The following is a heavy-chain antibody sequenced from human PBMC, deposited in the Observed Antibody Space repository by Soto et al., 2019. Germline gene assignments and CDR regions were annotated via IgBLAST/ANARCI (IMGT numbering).Heavy chain of an antibody. Sequence: PSETLSRTCTVSGDSISRNSFYWGWIRQPPGKGLEWIGSIYYSGSTYYNPSLKSRVTISVDTSENQFSLKLSSVTAADTAVYYCARSLKWEFLTWGQGTLVTVSS. CDR1: GDSISRNSFY. D-gene: IGHD1-26*01. CDR3: ARSLKWEFLT. CDR2: IYYSGST. V-gene: IGHV4-39*01. J-gene: IGHJ5*02.